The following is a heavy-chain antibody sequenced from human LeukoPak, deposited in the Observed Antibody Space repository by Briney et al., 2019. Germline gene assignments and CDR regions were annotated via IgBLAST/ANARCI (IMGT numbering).Heavy chain of an antibody. CDR1: GYTFTGYY. J-gene: IGHJ6*03. CDR3: ARGQDGDYSSYYYYYYMDV. CDR2: INPNSGGT. Sequence: GASVKVSCKASGYTFTGYYMHWVRQAPGQGLEWMGWINPNSGGTNYAQKFQGRVTMTRDTSISTAYMELSRLRSDDTAVYYCARGQDGDYSSYYYYYYMDVWGKGTTVTVSS. V-gene: IGHV1-2*02. D-gene: IGHD4-17*01.